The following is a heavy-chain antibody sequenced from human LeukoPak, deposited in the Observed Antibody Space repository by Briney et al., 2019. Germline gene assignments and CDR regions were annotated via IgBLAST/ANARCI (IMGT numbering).Heavy chain of an antibody. CDR1: GDSVSSNIVT. V-gene: IGHV6-1*01. J-gene: IGHJ5*02. Sequence: SQTLSLTCAISGDSVSSNIVTWNWIRQSPSRGLEWLGRTYYRSTWYNDYAVSVRGRITVNPDTSKNQFSLHLNSVTPEDTAVYYCARRLTQYDCFDPWGQGILVTVSS. D-gene: IGHD2-2*01. CDR2: TYYRSTWYN. CDR3: ARRLTQYDCFDP.